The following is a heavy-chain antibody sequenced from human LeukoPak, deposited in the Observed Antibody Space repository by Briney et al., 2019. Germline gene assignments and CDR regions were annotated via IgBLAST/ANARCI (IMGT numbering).Heavy chain of an antibody. CDR3: AKDASNYFWYFDL. CDR2: ISGGGGTT. V-gene: IGHV3-23*01. J-gene: IGHJ2*01. D-gene: IGHD1-1*01. CDR1: GFTFSSYA. Sequence: PGGSLRLSCAASGFTFSSYAMTWVRQAPGKGLEWVSGISGGGGTTYYADSVKGRFTISRDISKNTLYLHMNSLRADDTAVYYCAKDASNYFWYFDLWGRGTLVTVSS.